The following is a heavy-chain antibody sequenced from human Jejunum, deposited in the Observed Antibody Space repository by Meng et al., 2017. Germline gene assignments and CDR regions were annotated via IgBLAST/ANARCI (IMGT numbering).Heavy chain of an antibody. V-gene: IGHV1-58*01. CDR3: AAPRTGVPHSYFDL. D-gene: IGHD2-8*01. Sequence: SVKVSCKASGFTFTNSAVQWVRQARGQRLEWIGWIVVGNGDTNYAQKFQERVTITRDLSTGTAYMELSGLKSEDTAVYYCAAPRTGVPHSYFDLWGRGTLVTVSS. J-gene: IGHJ2*01. CDR1: GFTFTNSA. CDR2: IVVGNGDT.